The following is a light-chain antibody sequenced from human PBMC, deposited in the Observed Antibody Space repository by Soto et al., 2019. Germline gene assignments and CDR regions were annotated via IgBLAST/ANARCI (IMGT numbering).Light chain of an antibody. J-gene: IGKJ2*03. CDR3: QQYNKYNMYS. CDR2: KAS. CDR1: QSISSW. Sequence: DIQMTQSPSTLSASVGDRVTITCRASQSISSWLDWYQQKPGKAPKLLIYKASTLESGVPSRFSGSGSGTEFTLTISTLQPDDFATYYCQQYNKYNMYSFGQGTKLEIK. V-gene: IGKV1-5*03.